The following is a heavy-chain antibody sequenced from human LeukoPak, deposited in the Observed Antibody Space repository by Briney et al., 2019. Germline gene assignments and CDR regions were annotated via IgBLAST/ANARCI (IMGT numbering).Heavy chain of an antibody. V-gene: IGHV4-4*07. CDR2: IYTSGSS. J-gene: IGHJ4*02. Sequence: SETLSLTCSVSGDSISSYYWSWVRQPAGMGLEWIGRIYTSGSSNYNPSLKTRVTMSVDTSKNQFSLKLTSVTAADTAVYYCARESGSSTTRSFDYWGQGTLVTVSS. CDR1: GDSISSYY. CDR3: ARESGSSTTRSFDY. D-gene: IGHD1-26*01.